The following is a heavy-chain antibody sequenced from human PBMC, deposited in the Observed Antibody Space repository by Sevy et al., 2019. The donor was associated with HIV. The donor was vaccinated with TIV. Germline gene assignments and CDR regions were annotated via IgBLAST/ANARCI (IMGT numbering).Heavy chain of an antibody. CDR1: GFTISRYG. CDR3: AKDRRSRDNYYDSSGYYPSY. Sequence: GGSLRLSCAASGFTISRYGMHWVRQAPGKGLEWVAVISYDGSNKYYADSVKGRFTISRDNSKNTLYLQMNSLRAEDTAVYYCAKDRRSRDNYYDSSGYYPSYWGQGTLVTVSS. D-gene: IGHD3-22*01. J-gene: IGHJ4*02. V-gene: IGHV3-30*18. CDR2: ISYDGSNK.